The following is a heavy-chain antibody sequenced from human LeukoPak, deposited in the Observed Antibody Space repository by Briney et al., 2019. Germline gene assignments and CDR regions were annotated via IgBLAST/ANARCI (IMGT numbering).Heavy chain of an antibody. J-gene: IGHJ4*02. D-gene: IGHD6-19*01. CDR1: GFTFSNAW. Sequence: GGSLRLPCAASGFTFSNAWMSWVRQAPGKGLEWVSAISGSGGSTYYADSVKGRFTISRDNSKNTLYLQMNSLRAEDTAVYYCAKETSSGWFNFDYWGQGTLVTVSS. CDR3: AKETSSGWFNFDY. V-gene: IGHV3-23*01. CDR2: ISGSGGST.